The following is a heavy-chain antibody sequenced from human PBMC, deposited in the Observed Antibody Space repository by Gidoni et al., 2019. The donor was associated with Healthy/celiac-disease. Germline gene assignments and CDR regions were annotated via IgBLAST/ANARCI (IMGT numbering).Heavy chain of an antibody. V-gene: IGHV3-33*01. CDR2: IWYDGSNT. Sequence: QVQLVESGGGVVQPGRSLRLACAASGFTVSRYGMHWVRQAPGKGLEWVAVIWYDGSNTYYADSVKGRFTISRDNSKNTLYLQMNSLRAEDTAVYYCARDYDSSAPFDYWGQGTLVTVSS. J-gene: IGHJ4*02. CDR3: ARDYDSSAPFDY. CDR1: GFTVSRYG. D-gene: IGHD3-22*01.